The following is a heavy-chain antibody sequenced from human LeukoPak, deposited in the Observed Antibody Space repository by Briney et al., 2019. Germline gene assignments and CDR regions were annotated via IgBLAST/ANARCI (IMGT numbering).Heavy chain of an antibody. CDR1: GGTFSSYA. J-gene: IGHJ4*02. V-gene: IGHV1-69*04. Sequence: GASVKVSCKASGGTFSSYAISWVRQAPGQGLEWMGRIIPILGIANYAQKFQGRVTITADKSTSTAYMELRSLRSDDTAVYYCARAGYGRIDYWGQGTLVTVSS. CDR2: IIPILGIA. CDR3: ARAGYGRIDY. D-gene: IGHD5-12*01.